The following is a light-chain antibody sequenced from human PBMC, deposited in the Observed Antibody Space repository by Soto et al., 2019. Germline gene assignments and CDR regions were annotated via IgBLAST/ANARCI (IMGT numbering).Light chain of an antibody. CDR3: QQYNIYPRT. V-gene: IGKV1-5*01. Sequence: DIQMTQSPSTLSASVGDRVTITCRASQNISRWLAWYQQKPGKAPKLLMYGASSLEGGVPSRFSGSGSGTEFTLTISSLQPDDSATYYCQQYNIYPRTFGQGTKLEIK. J-gene: IGKJ2*01. CDR1: QNISRW. CDR2: GAS.